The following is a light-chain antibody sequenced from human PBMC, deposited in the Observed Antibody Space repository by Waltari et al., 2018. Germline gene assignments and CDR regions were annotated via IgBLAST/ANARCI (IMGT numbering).Light chain of an antibody. J-gene: IGKJ3*01. CDR1: QSVDND. CDR3: QQYNTWPLS. CDR2: GAS. V-gene: IGKV3-15*01. Sequence: EIVMTQSPVTLSVSPGEGATLSCRASQSVDNDLAWYQQKPGQAPSLVIYGASTRATGVPGRFRGGGSGTEFTLTISSLQSEDFAVYYCQQYNTWPLSVGPGTTVDIK.